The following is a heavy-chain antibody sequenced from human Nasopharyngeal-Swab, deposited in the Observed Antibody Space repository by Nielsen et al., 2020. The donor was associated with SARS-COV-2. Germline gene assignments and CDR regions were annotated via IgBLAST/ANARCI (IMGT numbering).Heavy chain of an antibody. J-gene: IGHJ4*02. CDR1: GFTFSSYS. V-gene: IGHV3-21*01. Sequence: GGSLRLSCAASGFTFSSYSMNWVRQAPGKGLEWVSSISSSSGYIYYADSVKGRFTISRDNAKNSLYLQMNSLRAEDTAVYYCARDRTPDYDFWSGYRTGVDYWGQGTLVTVSS. CDR3: ARDRTPDYDFWSGYRTGVDY. CDR2: ISSSSGYI. D-gene: IGHD3-3*01.